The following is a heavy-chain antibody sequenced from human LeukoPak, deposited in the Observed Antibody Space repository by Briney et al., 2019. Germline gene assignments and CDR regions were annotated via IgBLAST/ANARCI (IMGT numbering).Heavy chain of an antibody. CDR1: GFTFSSYE. CDR2: ISSSGSTI. V-gene: IGHV3-48*03. Sequence: SGGSLRLSCAASGFTFSSYEMNWVRQAPGKGLEWVSYISSSGSTIYYADSVKGRFTISRDNAKNSLYLQMNSLRAEDTAVYYCARETVAGTFYYGMDVWGQGTTVTVSS. J-gene: IGHJ6*02. D-gene: IGHD6-19*01. CDR3: ARETVAGTFYYGMDV.